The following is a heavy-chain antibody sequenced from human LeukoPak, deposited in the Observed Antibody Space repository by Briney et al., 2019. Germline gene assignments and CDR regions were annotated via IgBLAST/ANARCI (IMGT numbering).Heavy chain of an antibody. CDR2: IYSSGST. D-gene: IGHD5-12*01. J-gene: IGHJ4*02. V-gene: IGHV4-59*08. CDR1: GGSVSGYY. Sequence: SETLSLTCTVSGGSVSGYYWSWIRQPPGKGLEWIGFIYSSGSTSYNPSLMSRGTISVDTSKNQFSLKLSSVTSADTAVSFVTSQPSPWYTGGWIIWSQGTLVTVSS. CDR3: TSQPSPWYTGGWII.